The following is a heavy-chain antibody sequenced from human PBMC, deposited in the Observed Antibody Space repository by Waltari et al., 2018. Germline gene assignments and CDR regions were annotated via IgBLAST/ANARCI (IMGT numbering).Heavy chain of an antibody. Sequence: QVQLVQSGAEVKKPGASVKVSCKASGYTFTSYAMHWVRQAPGPRLEWMGWINAGNGNTKYSQKCQGRVTITRDTSASTAYMELSSLRSEDTAVYYCARGGMVRAAGYYYYGMDVWGQGTTVTVSS. CDR3: ARGGMVRAAGYYYYGMDV. V-gene: IGHV1-3*01. J-gene: IGHJ6*02. CDR1: GYTFTSYA. CDR2: INAGNGNT. D-gene: IGHD3-10*01.